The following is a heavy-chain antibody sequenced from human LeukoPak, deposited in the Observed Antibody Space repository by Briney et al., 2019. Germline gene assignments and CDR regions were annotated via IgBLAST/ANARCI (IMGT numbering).Heavy chain of an antibody. Sequence: SETLSLTCTVSGGSISYYYWSWIRQSPGKGLEWIGYIYYSGTTNYNPSLKSRVTISVDTSKNQFSLKLSSVTAADTAVYYCARVIRLPTPYSSSWTDWFDPWGQGTLVTVSS. CDR2: IYYSGTT. J-gene: IGHJ5*02. CDR1: GGSISYYY. CDR3: ARVIRLPTPYSSSWTDWFDP. V-gene: IGHV4-59*12. D-gene: IGHD6-13*01.